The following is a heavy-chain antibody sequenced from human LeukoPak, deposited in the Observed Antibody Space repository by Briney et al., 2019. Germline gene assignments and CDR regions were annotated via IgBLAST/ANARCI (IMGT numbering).Heavy chain of an antibody. J-gene: IGHJ3*02. Sequence: SVKVSCKASGYTFTGDYMHWVRQAPGQGLEWMGRIIPILGIANYAQKFQGRVTITADKSTSTAYMELSSLRSEDTAVYYCATTAMVDAFDIWGQGTMVTVSS. CDR1: GYTFTGDY. D-gene: IGHD5-18*01. V-gene: IGHV1-69*02. CDR3: ATTAMVDAFDI. CDR2: IIPILGIA.